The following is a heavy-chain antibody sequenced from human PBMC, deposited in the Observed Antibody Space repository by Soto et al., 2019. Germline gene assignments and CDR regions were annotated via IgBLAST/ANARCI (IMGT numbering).Heavy chain of an antibody. CDR3: ASIVEAYCTNGVCEPHFDY. CDR1: GFTFSSYS. Sequence: GGSLRLSCAASGFTFSSYSMNWVRQAPGKGLEWVSSISSSSSYIYYADSVKGRFTISRDNAKNSLYLQMNSLRAEDTAVYYCASIVEAYCTNGVCEPHFDYWGQGTLVTVSS. CDR2: ISSSSSYI. J-gene: IGHJ4*02. V-gene: IGHV3-21*01. D-gene: IGHD2-8*01.